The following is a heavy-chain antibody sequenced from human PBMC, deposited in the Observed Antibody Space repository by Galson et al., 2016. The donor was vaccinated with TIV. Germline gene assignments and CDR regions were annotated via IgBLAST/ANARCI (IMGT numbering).Heavy chain of an antibody. CDR1: GASISGSNYY. Sequence: TLSLNCSVSGASISGSNYYWRWVRQPAGKGLARIGRFYFGDTTPYNPSFGGRVTISADTSKNQISLRLTSVTAADTAVYFCARVTGGYSFGPGMHYNYFYAINVWGQGTTVTVSS. J-gene: IGHJ6*02. V-gene: IGHV4-61*02. D-gene: IGHD1-26*01. CDR3: ARVTGGYSFGPGMHYNYFYAINV. CDR2: FYFGDTT.